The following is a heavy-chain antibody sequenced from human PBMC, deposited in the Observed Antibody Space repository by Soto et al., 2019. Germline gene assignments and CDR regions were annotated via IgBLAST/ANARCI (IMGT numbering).Heavy chain of an antibody. CDR3: ARDLRWEPPPSGYGMDV. CDR1: GGTFSSYA. J-gene: IGHJ6*02. V-gene: IGHV1-69*13. D-gene: IGHD1-26*01. Sequence: GASVKVSCKASGGTFSSYAISWVRQAPGQGLEWMGGIIPIFGTANYAQKFQGRVTITADESTSTAYMELSSLRSEDTAVYYCARDLRWEPPPSGYGMDVWGQGTTVTVSS. CDR2: IIPIFGTA.